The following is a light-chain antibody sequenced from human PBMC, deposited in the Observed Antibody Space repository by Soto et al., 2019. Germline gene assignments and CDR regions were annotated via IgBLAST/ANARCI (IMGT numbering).Light chain of an antibody. CDR3: QQYDSLPYT. Sequence: EIQMTQSPSSLSASLGDRVTITCQASQDINDYSNWYQQKPGKAPRLLIYGASFLEVGVPSRFSGSGSGTQFTLTISSLQPEDVATYYCQQYDSLPYTFGQGTRLEIK. J-gene: IGKJ2*01. CDR2: GAS. CDR1: QDINDY. V-gene: IGKV1-33*01.